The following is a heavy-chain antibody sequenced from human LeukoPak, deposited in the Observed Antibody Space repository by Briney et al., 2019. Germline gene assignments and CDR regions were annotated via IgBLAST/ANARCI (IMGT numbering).Heavy chain of an antibody. V-gene: IGHV3-9*01. CDR3: ARVVGSSWPGNYYYYMDV. CDR2: ISWNSGSI. J-gene: IGHJ6*03. Sequence: PGGSLRLSCAASGFTFDDYAMHWVRQAPGKGLEWVSGISWNSGSIGYADSVKGRFTISRDNAKNSLYLQMNSLRAEDTAVYYCARVVGSSWPGNYYYYMDVWGKGTTVTVSS. CDR1: GFTFDDYA. D-gene: IGHD6-13*01.